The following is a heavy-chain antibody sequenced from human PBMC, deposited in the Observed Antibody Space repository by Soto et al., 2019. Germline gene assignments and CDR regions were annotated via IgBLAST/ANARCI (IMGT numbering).Heavy chain of an antibody. CDR3: ARASRNWNFDY. D-gene: IGHD1-1*01. J-gene: IGHJ4*02. CDR1: GGSISSGGYS. Sequence: SETLSLTCAVSGGSISSGGYSWSWIRQPPGKGLEWIGYIYHSGSTYYNPSLKSRVTISVDTSKNQFSLKLSSVTAADTAVYYCARASRNWNFDYWGQGTLVTVSS. CDR2: IYHSGST. V-gene: IGHV4-30-2*01.